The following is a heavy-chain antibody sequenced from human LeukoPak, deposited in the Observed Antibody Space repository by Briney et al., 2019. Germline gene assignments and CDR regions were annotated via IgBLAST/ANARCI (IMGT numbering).Heavy chain of an antibody. V-gene: IGHV4-30-4*01. CDR1: GGSITSADFS. CDR2: IHYSGTT. D-gene: IGHD3-22*01. J-gene: IGHJ4*02. CDR3: ARFYDTSGYSSTYSFDY. Sequence: PSQTLSLTCTVSGGSITSADFSWSWIRQPPGKGLEWIGYIHYSGTTYHNSSLKSRVTISEDTSKNQFSLKLTSVTAADTAVYYCARFYDTSGYSSTYSFDYWGQGTLVTVPS.